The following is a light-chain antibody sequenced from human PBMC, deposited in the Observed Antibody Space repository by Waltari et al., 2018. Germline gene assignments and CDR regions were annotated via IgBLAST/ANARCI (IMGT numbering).Light chain of an antibody. Sequence: DIQMTQSPSSLSASVGDRVTITCRASQSIRSYLYWYQQKPEKAPQLLIYAASSLQSWVPSRFSGRGSGADFTHTITSLQPEDFATYYCQQGHSTPRTFGQGTKVEIK. CDR2: AAS. CDR3: QQGHSTPRT. V-gene: IGKV1-39*01. J-gene: IGKJ1*01. CDR1: QSIRSY.